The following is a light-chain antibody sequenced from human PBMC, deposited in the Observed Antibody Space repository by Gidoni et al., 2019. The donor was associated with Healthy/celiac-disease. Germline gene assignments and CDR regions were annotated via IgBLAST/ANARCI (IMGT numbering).Light chain of an antibody. J-gene: IGLJ3*02. CDR1: SSDVGSYNL. V-gene: IGLV2-23*03. CDR3: CSYAGSSTFSWV. Sequence: QSALTQPASVSGSPGQSLTLSCTGPSSDVGSYNLVSWYQQHPGKAPKLMIYEGSKRPSGVSNRFSGSKSGNTASLTISGLQAEDEADYYCCSYAGSSTFSWVFGGGTKLTVL. CDR2: EGS.